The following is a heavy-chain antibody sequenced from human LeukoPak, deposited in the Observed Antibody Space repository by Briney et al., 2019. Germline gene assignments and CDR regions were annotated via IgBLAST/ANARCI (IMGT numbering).Heavy chain of an antibody. CDR1: GGSISSSNW. V-gene: IGHV4-4*02. CDR2: IYQSGST. CDR3: ARAMIRGVDFDY. D-gene: IGHD3-10*01. Sequence: SGTLSLTCAVSGGSISSSNWWSWARQPPGKGLEWIGEIYQSGSTNYNPSLKSRVTISLDKSKNQFSLKLKSVTAADTAVYYCARAMIRGVDFDYWGQGTLVTVSS. J-gene: IGHJ4*02.